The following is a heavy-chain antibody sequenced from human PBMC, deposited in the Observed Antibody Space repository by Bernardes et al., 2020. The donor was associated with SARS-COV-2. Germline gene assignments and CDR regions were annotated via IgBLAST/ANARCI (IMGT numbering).Heavy chain of an antibody. J-gene: IGHJ5*02. D-gene: IGHD5-18*01. CDR3: ARQQEGYSYGLTPNWFDP. CDR2: IYPGDSDT. Sequence: GESLKISCKGSGYSFTSYWIGWVRQMPGKGLEWMGIIYPGDSDTRYSPSFQGQVTISADKSISTAYLQWSSLKASDTAMYYCARQQEGYSYGLTPNWFDPWGQGTLVTVSS. V-gene: IGHV5-51*01. CDR1: GYSFTSYW.